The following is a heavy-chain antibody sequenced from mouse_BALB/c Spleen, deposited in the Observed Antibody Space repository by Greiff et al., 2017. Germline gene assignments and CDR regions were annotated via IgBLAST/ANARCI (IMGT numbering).Heavy chain of an antibody. CDR1: GFSLTGYG. D-gene: IGHD1-1*01. CDR3: ASSPTTVVATDYAMDY. CDR2: IWGDGST. V-gene: IGHV2-6-7*01. Sequence: VMLVESGPGLVAPSQSLSITCTVSGFSLTGYGVNWVRQPPGKGLEWLGMIWGDGSTDYNSALKSRLSISKDNSKSQVFLKMNSLQTDDTARYYCASSPTTVVATDYAMDYWGQGTSVTVSS. J-gene: IGHJ4*01.